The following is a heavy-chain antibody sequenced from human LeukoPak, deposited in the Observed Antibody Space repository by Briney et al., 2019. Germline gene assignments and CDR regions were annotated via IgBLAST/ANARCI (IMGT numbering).Heavy chain of an antibody. Sequence: SETLSLTCTVSGGSISSGGYYWSWIRQPPGKGLEWIGYIYHSGSTYYNPSLKSRVTISVDRSKNQFSLKLSSVTAADTAVYYCARDLPTREYYFDYWGQGTLVTVSS. J-gene: IGHJ4*02. V-gene: IGHV4-30-2*01. D-gene: IGHD3-10*01. CDR3: ARDLPTREYYFDY. CDR2: IYHSGST. CDR1: GGSISSGGYY.